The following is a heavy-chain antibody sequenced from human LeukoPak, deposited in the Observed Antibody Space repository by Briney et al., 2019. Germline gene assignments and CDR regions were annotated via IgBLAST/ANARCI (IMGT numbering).Heavy chain of an antibody. D-gene: IGHD6-19*01. V-gene: IGHV3-30*18. CDR1: GFTFSSYG. J-gene: IGHJ4*02. CDR3: AKDRGEQWLVTSFDY. Sequence: GRSLRLSCAASGFTFSSYGMHWGRQAPGKGLEWGAVISYDGSNKYYVDSVKGRFTISRDNSKNTLYLQMNSLRPEDTAVYYCAKDRGEQWLVTSFDYWGQGTLVTVSS. CDR2: ISYDGSNK.